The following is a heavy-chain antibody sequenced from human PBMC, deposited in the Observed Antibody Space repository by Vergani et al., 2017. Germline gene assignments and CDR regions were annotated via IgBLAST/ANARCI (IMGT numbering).Heavy chain of an antibody. J-gene: IGHJ4*02. D-gene: IGHD3-3*01. Sequence: QVQLVESGGGVVRPGRSLRLSCAASGFTFSSYAMHWVRQAPGKGLEWVAVISYDGSNKYYADSVKGRFTISRDNSKTTLYLQMNSLRAEDTAVYYCASRPGPAGKMDYDFWSGDDIDYWGQGTLVTVSS. CDR3: ASRPGPAGKMDYDFWSGDDIDY. V-gene: IGHV3-30*04. CDR2: ISYDGSNK. CDR1: GFTFSSYA.